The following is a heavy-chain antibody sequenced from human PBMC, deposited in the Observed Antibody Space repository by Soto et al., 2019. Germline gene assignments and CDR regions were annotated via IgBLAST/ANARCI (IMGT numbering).Heavy chain of an antibody. CDR2: IIPIFGTA. CDR1: GGTFSSYA. Sequence: ASVKVSWKASGGTFSSYAISWVRQAPGQGLEWMGGIIPIFGTANYAQKFQGRVTITADESTSTAYMELSSLRSEDTAVYYCARGRTRDHHSSGYYHYPGQATLVTVSS. J-gene: IGHJ4*02. D-gene: IGHD3-22*01. V-gene: IGHV1-69*13. CDR3: ARGRTRDHHSSGYYHY.